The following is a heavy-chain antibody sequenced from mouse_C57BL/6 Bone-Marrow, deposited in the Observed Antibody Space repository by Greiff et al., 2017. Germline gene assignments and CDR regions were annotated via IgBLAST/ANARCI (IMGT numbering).Heavy chain of an antibody. CDR2: IDPETGGT. CDR1: GYTFTDYE. V-gene: IGHV1-15*01. D-gene: IGHD2-5*01. CDR3: TSFYSNYAMDY. Sequence: VQLQQSGAELVRPGASVTLSCKASGYTFTDYEMHWVKQTPVHGLEWIGAIDPETGGTASNQKFKGKAILTADKSSSTAYMELRILTYEDSAVYYCTSFYSNYAMDYWGQGTSGTVSS. J-gene: IGHJ4*01.